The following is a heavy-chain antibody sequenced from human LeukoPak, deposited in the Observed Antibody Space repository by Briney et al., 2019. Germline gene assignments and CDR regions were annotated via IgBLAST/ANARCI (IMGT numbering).Heavy chain of an antibody. CDR2: IYSGGST. CDR1: GGTFSSYA. Sequence: SCKASGGTFSSYAISWVRQAPGKGLEWVSVIYSGGSTYYADSVKGRFTISRDNSKNTLYLQMNSLRAEDTAVYYCAREGGSSGWYGVFDYWGQGTLVTVSS. V-gene: IGHV3-53*01. CDR3: AREGGSSGWYGVFDY. J-gene: IGHJ4*02. D-gene: IGHD6-19*01.